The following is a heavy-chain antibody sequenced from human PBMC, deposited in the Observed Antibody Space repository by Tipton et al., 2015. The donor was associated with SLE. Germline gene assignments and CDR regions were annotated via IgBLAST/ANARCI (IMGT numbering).Heavy chain of an antibody. J-gene: IGHJ5*02. CDR3: VRDSRYCVGGSCYGRFDP. CDR1: GFTFSSFA. CDR2: LSGGSRRA. D-gene: IGHD5-12*01. Sequence: SLRLSCAASGFTFSSFAMGWVRQNPSLEWVSTLSGGSRRAFYAESVKGRFTISRDNSKNTVYLQMNSVRVDDTGIYYCVRDSRYCVGGSCYGRFDPWGQGTLVSVSS. V-gene: IGHV3-23*01.